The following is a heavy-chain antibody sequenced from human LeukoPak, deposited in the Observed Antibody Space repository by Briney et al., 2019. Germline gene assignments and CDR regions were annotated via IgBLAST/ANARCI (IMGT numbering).Heavy chain of an antibody. CDR2: ISSSSSTI. D-gene: IGHD2-8*02. CDR1: GFTFSSYS. CDR3: ARSAGGNYFDY. V-gene: IGHV3-48*01. J-gene: IGHJ4*02. Sequence: GGSLRLSCAASGFTFSSYSMNWDRHAPGKGLEWVSYISSSSSTIYYADSVKGRFTISRDNAKNSLYLQMNSLRADDTAVYYCARSAGGNYFDYWDQGTLVTVSS.